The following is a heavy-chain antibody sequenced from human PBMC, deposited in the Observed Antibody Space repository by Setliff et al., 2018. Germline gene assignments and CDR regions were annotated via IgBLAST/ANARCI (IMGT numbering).Heavy chain of an antibody. CDR3: ARVWGGGWFEP. V-gene: IGHV4-61*01. Sequence: ASETLSLTCTVSGGSVSSGSYYWSWIRQPPGKGLEWIGYIYYSGSTNYNPSLKSRVTISVDTSKNQFSLKLSSVTAAGTAVYYCARVWGGGWFEPWGQGTLVTVSS. D-gene: IGHD3-16*01. CDR1: GGSVSSGSYY. J-gene: IGHJ5*02. CDR2: IYYSGST.